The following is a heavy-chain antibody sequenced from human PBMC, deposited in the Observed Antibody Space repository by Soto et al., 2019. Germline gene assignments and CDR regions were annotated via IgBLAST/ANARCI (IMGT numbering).Heavy chain of an antibody. CDR1: GVSISSYY. CDR3: ARTTAVPNTLRSRYFFDY. Sequence: SETLSLTCSVSGVSISSYYWSWIRQPPGKRLEWIGYVYYSGTTNYNPSLKSRVTISVDLSKNQFSLRLSSVTTADTALYYCARTTAVPNTLRSRYFFDYWGQGTLVTVSS. J-gene: IGHJ4*02. CDR2: VYYSGTT. V-gene: IGHV4-59*01. D-gene: IGHD4-17*01.